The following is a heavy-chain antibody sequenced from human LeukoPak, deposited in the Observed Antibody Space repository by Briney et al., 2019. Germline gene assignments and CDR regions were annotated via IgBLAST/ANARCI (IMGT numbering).Heavy chain of an antibody. CDR1: GFTFSSYW. CDR3: ARVPGPMWFEVWLLKLEVPEH. D-gene: IGHD3-22*01. J-gene: IGHJ1*01. CDR2: IKQDGSEK. V-gene: IGHV3-7*01. Sequence: GGSLRLSCAASGFTFSSYWMSWVCQAPGKGLEWVANIKQDGSEKYYVDSVKGRFTISRDNAKNSLYLQMNSLRAEDTAVYYCARVPGPMWFEVWLLKLEVPEHWGQGTLVTVSS.